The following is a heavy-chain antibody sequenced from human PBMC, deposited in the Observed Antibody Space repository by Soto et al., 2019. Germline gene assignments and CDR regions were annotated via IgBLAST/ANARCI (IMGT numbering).Heavy chain of an antibody. J-gene: IGHJ5*02. CDR3: ARELPPDL. D-gene: IGHD2-15*01. V-gene: IGHV3-53*01. CDR2: IWSAGLT. Sequence: AGGSLRLSCAASGFTVSSKYMNWVRQAPGKGLEWVSIIWSAGLTYYAGSVRGRFTISRDISKNILFLQMNNLRAEDSAIYYCARELPPDLWGQGTLVTVSS. CDR1: GFTVSSKY.